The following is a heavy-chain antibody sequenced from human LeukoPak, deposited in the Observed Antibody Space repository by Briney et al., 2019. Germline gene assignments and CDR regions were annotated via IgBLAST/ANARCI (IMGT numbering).Heavy chain of an antibody. CDR1: GFTFSSYW. V-gene: IGHV3-30*03. CDR3: ARGYYGSGSPPRY. Sequence: GGSLRLSCAASGFTFSSYWMSWVRQAPGKGLGWVAVLSYDGFTQYYADSVKGRFTISRDNAKNSLYLQMNSLRAGDTAIYYCARGYYGSGSPPRYWGQGTLVTVSS. J-gene: IGHJ4*02. CDR2: LSYDGFTQ. D-gene: IGHD3-10*01.